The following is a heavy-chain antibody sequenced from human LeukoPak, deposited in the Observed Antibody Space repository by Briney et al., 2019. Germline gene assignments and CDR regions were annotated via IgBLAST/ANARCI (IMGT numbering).Heavy chain of an antibody. CDR3: ARGHYDYYYYLDV. Sequence: PGGSLRLSCAASGFTFSDYSMSWIRQAPGKGLEWFSYISSGAFTIYYTDSVRARFTISRDNTKNSFYLQMNSLRAEDTAVYYCARGHYDYYYYLDVWGKGTTVTVSS. D-gene: IGHD2-21*02. J-gene: IGHJ6*03. V-gene: IGHV3-11*01. CDR2: ISSGAFTI. CDR1: GFTFSDYS.